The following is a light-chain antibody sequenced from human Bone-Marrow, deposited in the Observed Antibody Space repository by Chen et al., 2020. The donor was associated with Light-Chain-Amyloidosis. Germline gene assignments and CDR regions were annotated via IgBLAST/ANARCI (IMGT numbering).Light chain of an antibody. V-gene: IGLV3-21*02. CDR2: DDT. CDR1: NIGSKS. J-gene: IGLJ2*01. CDR3: QVWHTSADHVV. Sequence: SYVLTQPPSVSVAPGETAIISCGGNNIGSKSAYWYQQKPGQAPLLVVYDDTDRPSGIPERFSGSNSGDTATLSITRVEAGDEDDYYCQVWHTSADHVVFGGGTKLTVL.